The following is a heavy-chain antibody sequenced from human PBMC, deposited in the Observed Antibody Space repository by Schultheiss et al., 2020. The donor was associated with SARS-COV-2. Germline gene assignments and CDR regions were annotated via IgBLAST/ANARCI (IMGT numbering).Heavy chain of an antibody. J-gene: IGHJ3*02. CDR2: INHSGSS. CDR1: GGSFSGYY. D-gene: IGHD3-3*01. V-gene: IGHV4-34*01. CDR3: AREVTIFGVVNDAFDI. Sequence: GSLRLSCAVYGGSFSGYYWSWIRQPPGKGLEWIGEINHSGSSNYNPSLKSRVTISVDKSKNQFSLKLSSVTAADTAVYYCAREVTIFGVVNDAFDIWGQGTMVTVSS.